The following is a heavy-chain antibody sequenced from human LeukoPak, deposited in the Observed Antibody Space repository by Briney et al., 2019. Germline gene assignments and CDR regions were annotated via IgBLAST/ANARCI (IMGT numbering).Heavy chain of an antibody. CDR1: GFTFSSYS. CDR3: ARDLSSLIGYYYGMDV. V-gene: IGHV3-23*01. J-gene: IGHJ6*02. Sequence: QAGGSLRLSCAASGFTFSSYSMNWVRQATGKGLEWVSAISGSGGSTYYADSVKGRFTISRGNSKNTLYLQMNSLRADDTAVYYCARDLSSLIGYYYGMDVWGQGTTVTVSS. CDR2: ISGSGGST. D-gene: IGHD3-16*01.